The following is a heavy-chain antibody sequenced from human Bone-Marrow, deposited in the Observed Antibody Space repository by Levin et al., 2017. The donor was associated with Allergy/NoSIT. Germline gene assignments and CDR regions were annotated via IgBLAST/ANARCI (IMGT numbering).Heavy chain of an antibody. D-gene: IGHD5-12*01. V-gene: IGHV4-39*01. Sequence: SETLSLTCTVSGGSISSSSYYWGWIRQPPGKGLEWIGSIYYSGSTYYNPSLKSRVTISVDTSKNQFSLKLSSVTAADTAVYYCARPRLLPIVATIRRRKREYYYYYMDGWGKGTTVTVSS. CDR1: GGSISSSSYY. J-gene: IGHJ6*03. CDR2: IYYSGST. CDR3: ARPRLLPIVATIRRRKREYYYYYMDG.